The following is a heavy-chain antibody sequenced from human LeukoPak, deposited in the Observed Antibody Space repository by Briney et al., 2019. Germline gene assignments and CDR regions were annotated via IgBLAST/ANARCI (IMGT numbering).Heavy chain of an antibody. CDR2: FDPEDGET. J-gene: IGHJ3*02. V-gene: IGHV1-24*01. CDR3: ATGGGSGSSYSFDAFDI. CDR1: GYTLTELS. D-gene: IGHD3-10*01. Sequence: ASVKVSCKVSGYTLTELSMHWVRQAPGKGLEWMGGFDPEDGETIYAQKFQGRVTMTEDTSTDTAYMELSSLRSEDTAVYYCATGGGSGSSYSFDAFDIWGQGTMVTVSS.